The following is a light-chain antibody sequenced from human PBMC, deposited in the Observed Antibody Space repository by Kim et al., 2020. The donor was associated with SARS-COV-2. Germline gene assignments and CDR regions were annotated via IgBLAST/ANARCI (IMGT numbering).Light chain of an antibody. CDR3: GTWDSSLNSMI. V-gene: IGLV1-51*01. Sequence: GQKVTISCSGSNSNTGKNYVSWYQKFPGTAPKILIHDDNKRPSGTPDRFFGSKSGTSATLGITGLQTGDEADYFCGTWDSSLNSMIFGGGTQLTVL. CDR2: DDN. J-gene: IGLJ2*01. CDR1: NSNTGKNY.